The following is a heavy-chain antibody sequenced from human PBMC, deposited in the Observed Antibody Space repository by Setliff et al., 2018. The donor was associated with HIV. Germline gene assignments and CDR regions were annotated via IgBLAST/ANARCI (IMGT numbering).Heavy chain of an antibody. D-gene: IGHD4-4*01. CDR1: GFTFGSYA. CDR2: ISGSGDIT. CDR3: AKTQTVITVYGPFDS. Sequence: GGSLRLSCAPSGFTFGSYAVGWVRQAPGKGLEWVSVISGSGDITYYRESVKGRFTVSRDNSNNTVYLQMNSLRAEDTAMYYCAKTQTVITVYGPFDSWGQGTPVTVSS. J-gene: IGHJ4*02. V-gene: IGHV3-23*01.